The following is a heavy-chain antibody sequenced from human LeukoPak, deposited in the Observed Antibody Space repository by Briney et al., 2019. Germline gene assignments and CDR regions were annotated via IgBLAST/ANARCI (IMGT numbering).Heavy chain of an antibody. CDR1: GGTVNSSTYY. V-gene: IGHV4-39*07. CDR3: ARADYDILTGYV. J-gene: IGHJ4*02. D-gene: IGHD3-9*01. CDR2: INHSGST. Sequence: PSETLSLTCTVSGGTVNSSTYYWGWIRQPPGKGLEWIGEINHSGSTNYNPSLKSRVTISVDTSKNQFSLKLSSVTAADAAVYYCARADYDILTGYVWGQGTLVTVSS.